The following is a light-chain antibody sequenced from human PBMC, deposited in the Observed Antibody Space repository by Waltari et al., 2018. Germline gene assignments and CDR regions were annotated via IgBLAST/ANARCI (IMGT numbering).Light chain of an antibody. CDR2: DYT. CDR3: SSSSTTGTLVL. V-gene: IGLV2-14*03. CDR1: SSDVGGTHF. J-gene: IGLJ2*01. Sequence: QSALTQPASLSGYPGQSITIPCTGSSSDVGGTHFLSWYQQHPGKPPKLIIYDYTDRPSGVSDRFSGSMSANTASLTISGLLADDEALYFCSSSSTTGTLVLFGGGTKLTVL.